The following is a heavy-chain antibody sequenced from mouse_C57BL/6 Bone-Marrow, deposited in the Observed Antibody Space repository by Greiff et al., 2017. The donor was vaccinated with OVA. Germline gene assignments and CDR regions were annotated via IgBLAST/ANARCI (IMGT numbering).Heavy chain of an antibody. CDR1: GYTFTSYW. Sequence: QVQLQQSGAELVRPGSSVKLSCKASGYTFTSYWMHWVKQRPIQGLEWIGNIDPSDSETHYNQKFKDKATLTVDKSSSTAYMQLSSLTSEDSAVYYGARGAIYDGYYGFAYWGQGTLVTVSA. D-gene: IGHD2-3*01. J-gene: IGHJ3*01. CDR2: IDPSDSET. V-gene: IGHV1-52*01. CDR3: ARGAIYDGYYGFAY.